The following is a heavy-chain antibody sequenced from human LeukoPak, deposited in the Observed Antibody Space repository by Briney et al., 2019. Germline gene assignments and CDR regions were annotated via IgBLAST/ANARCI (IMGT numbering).Heavy chain of an antibody. D-gene: IGHD3-22*01. J-gene: IGHJ4*02. CDR2: INHSGST. CDR3: ARGGPAPDSSGYYYFDY. V-gene: IGHV4-34*01. Sequence: KPSETLSLTCAVYGGSFSGYYWSWIRQPPGKGLEWIGEINHSGSTNYNPSLKSRVTISVDTSKNQFSLKLSSVTAADTAVYYCARGGPAPDSSGYYYFDYWGQGTLVTVSS. CDR1: GGSFSGYY.